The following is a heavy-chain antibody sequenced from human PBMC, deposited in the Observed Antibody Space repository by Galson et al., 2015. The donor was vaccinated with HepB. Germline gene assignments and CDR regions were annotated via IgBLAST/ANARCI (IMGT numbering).Heavy chain of an antibody. CDR3: AKDRAMYSGTYYFDY. Sequence: LRLSCAASGFTFSNHGMHWVHQAPGKGLEWVAFISYDGGTKYYADSVNGRFTISRESSKNTMYLQMSSLRPEDTAVYYCAKDRAMYSGTYYFDYWGQGTLVTVSS. D-gene: IGHD1-26*01. CDR1: GFTFSNHG. V-gene: IGHV3-30*18. J-gene: IGHJ4*02. CDR2: ISYDGGTK.